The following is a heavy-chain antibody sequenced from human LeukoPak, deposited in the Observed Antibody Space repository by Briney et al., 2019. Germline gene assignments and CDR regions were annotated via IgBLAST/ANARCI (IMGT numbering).Heavy chain of an antibody. D-gene: IGHD4-17*01. CDR1: GFKFWNYG. Sequence: PGGSLRLSCAASGFKFWNYGMIWVRQAPGKGLEWVSDITSSGSGTSYADSVKGRFTISRDNSKSTLYLQMNSLRVDDTAIYYCARDPNGDYIGAFDFRGQGTMVTVSA. CDR3: ARDPNGDYIGAFDF. J-gene: IGHJ3*01. V-gene: IGHV3-23*01. CDR2: ITSSGSGT.